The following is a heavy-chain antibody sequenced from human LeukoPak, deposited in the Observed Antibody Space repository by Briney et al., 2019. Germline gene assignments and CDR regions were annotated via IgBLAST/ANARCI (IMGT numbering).Heavy chain of an antibody. CDR2: IYYSGST. D-gene: IGHD3-22*01. CDR3: ARGIVVIDYYYYYMDV. J-gene: IGHJ6*03. CDR1: GGSFSDYY. V-gene: IGHV4-59*01. Sequence: PSETLSLTCAVYGGSFSDYYWSWIRQPPGKGLEWIGYIYYSGSTNYNPSLKSRVTISVDTSKNQFSLKLSSVTAADTAVYYCARGIVVIDYYYYYMDVWGKGTTVTVPS.